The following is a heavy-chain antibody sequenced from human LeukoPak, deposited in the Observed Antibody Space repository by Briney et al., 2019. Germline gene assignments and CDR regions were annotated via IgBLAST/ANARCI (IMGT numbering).Heavy chain of an antibody. CDR2: INPSGGST. Sequence: ASVKVSCKASGYTFTSYYMHWVRQAPGQGLEWMGIINPSGGSTSYAQKFQGRVTMTRDMSTSTVYMELSSLRSEDTAVYYCARVTQTDYDFDYWGQGTLVTVSS. D-gene: IGHD4-17*01. V-gene: IGHV1-46*01. CDR3: ARVTQTDYDFDY. CDR1: GYTFTSYY. J-gene: IGHJ4*02.